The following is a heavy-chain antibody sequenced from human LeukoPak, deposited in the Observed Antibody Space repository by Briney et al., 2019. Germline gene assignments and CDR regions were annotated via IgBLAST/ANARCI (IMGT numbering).Heavy chain of an antibody. CDR3: ARERFRDGSLIDY. CDR2: ISSSANTI. CDR1: GFPFSTYY. D-gene: IGHD5-24*01. V-gene: IGHV3-11*01. Sequence: GGSLRLSCAASGFPFSTYYMSWIRQAPGKGLEWVSYISSSANTIYYADSVKGRFTISRDNAKNSLYLQMNSLRAEDTAVYYCARERFRDGSLIDYWGQGTLVTVSS. J-gene: IGHJ4*02.